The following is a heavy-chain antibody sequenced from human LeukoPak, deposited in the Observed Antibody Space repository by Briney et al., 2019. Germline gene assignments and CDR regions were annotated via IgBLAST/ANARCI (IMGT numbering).Heavy chain of an antibody. V-gene: IGHV4-59*12. CDR2: ISDNGSP. CDR3: ARDHWLYSSKTWYYYGLDV. J-gene: IGHJ6*02. D-gene: IGHD3-9*01. CDR1: SGSISGYY. Sequence: TSSETLSLTCIVSSGSISGYYWSWMRQPPGKGLEWIGYISDNGSPSYNPTLKSRVTISVDTAKTQVSLRLTSVTAADTAVYYCARDHWLYSSKTWYYYGLDVWGQGTTVTVSS.